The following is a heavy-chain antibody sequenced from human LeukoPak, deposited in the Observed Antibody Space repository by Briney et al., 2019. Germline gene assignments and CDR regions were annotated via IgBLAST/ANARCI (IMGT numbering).Heavy chain of an antibody. Sequence: SVKVSCKASGGTFGSYAISWVRQAPGQGLEWMGGIIPIFGTANYAQKFQGRVTITADESTSTAYMELSSLRSEDTAVYYCARNLYYDSPSLYYYYGMDVWGQGTTVTVSS. V-gene: IGHV1-69*13. CDR1: GGTFGSYA. CDR3: ARNLYYDSPSLYYYYGMDV. D-gene: IGHD3-22*01. J-gene: IGHJ6*02. CDR2: IIPIFGTA.